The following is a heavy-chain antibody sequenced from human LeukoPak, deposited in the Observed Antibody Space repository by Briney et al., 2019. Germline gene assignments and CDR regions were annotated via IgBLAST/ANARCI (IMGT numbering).Heavy chain of an antibody. CDR1: GGSISSGGYY. Sequence: SETLSLTCTVSGGSISSGGYYWSWIRQHPGKGLEWIGYINYSGSTYYNPSLKSRVTISVDTSKNQFSLKLSSVTAADTAVYYCARANCGGGSCYSDYWGQGTLVTVSS. J-gene: IGHJ4*02. V-gene: IGHV4-31*03. CDR2: INYSGST. CDR3: ARANCGGGSCYSDY. D-gene: IGHD2-15*01.